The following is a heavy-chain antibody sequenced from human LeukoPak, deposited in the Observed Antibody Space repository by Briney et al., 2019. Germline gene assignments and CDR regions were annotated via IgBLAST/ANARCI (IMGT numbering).Heavy chain of an antibody. D-gene: IGHD4-17*01. V-gene: IGHV1-2*02. CDR3: ARDRDYGDYSADRYYYYYYMDV. CDR1: GYTFTSYG. Sequence: ASVKVSCKASGYTFTSYGISWVRQAPGQGLEWMGWINPNSGGTNYAQKFQGRVTMTRDTSISTAYMELSRLRSDDTAVYYCARDRDYGDYSADRYYYYYYMDVWGKGTTVTISS. CDR2: INPNSGGT. J-gene: IGHJ6*03.